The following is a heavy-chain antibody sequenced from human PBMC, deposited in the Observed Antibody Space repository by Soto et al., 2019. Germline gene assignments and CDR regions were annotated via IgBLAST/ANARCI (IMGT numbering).Heavy chain of an antibody. V-gene: IGHV3-33*01. Sequence: PGGSLRLSCAACGFSFSNANMHWVRQAPGRGLDWVAGIYFDGGNKYYADSVKGRFTISRDNSKNTLYLQMNSLRAEDTAVYYCAREMAIIHPTFDHWGQGALVTVSS. CDR1: GFSFSNAN. J-gene: IGHJ4*02. CDR2: IYFDGGNK. CDR3: AREMAIIHPTFDH.